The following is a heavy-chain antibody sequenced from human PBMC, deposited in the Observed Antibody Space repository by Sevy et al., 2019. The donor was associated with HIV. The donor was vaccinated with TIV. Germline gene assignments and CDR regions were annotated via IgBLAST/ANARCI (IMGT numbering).Heavy chain of an antibody. Sequence: SETLSLTCSVSAYSITSGHYWGWIRQPPGKGLEWIGSINHGGSTYYNPSLKSRVTISVDRSKNQFSLKLSSVTAADTAMYYCVRVLSRAMAIDYWGRGTLVTVSS. J-gene: IGHJ4*02. CDR1: AYSITSGHY. V-gene: IGHV4-38-2*02. CDR2: INHGGST. D-gene: IGHD5-18*01. CDR3: VRVLSRAMAIDY.